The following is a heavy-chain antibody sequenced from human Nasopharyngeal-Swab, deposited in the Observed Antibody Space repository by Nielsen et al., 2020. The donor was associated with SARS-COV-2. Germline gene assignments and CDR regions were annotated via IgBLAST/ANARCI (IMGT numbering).Heavy chain of an antibody. CDR2: ISYDGSNK. D-gene: IGHD3-22*01. Sequence: GESLKISCAASGFTFSRYTMHWVRQAPGKGLEWVAVISYDGSNKYYADSVKGRFTISRDISKNTLYLQMNSLRAEDTAVFYGASTPRDSSGYYYAFHYWGRGTLVTVSS. V-gene: IGHV3-30-3*01. CDR1: GFTFSRYT. CDR3: ASTPRDSSGYYYAFHY. J-gene: IGHJ4*02.